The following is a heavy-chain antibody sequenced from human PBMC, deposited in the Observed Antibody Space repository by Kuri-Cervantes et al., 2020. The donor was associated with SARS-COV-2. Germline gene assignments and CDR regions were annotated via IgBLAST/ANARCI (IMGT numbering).Heavy chain of an antibody. CDR1: GGPISSYY. CDR2: IYYSGST. V-gene: IGHV4-59*01. Sequence: GSLRLSCTVSGGPISSYYWSWIRQPPGKGLEWIGYIYYSGSTNYNPSLKSRVTISVDTSRNQFSLKLSSVTAADTAVYYCARGQNYDILTGYYNVRDYYYMDVWGKGTTVTVSS. CDR3: ARGQNYDILTGYYNVRDYYYMDV. D-gene: IGHD3-9*01. J-gene: IGHJ6*03.